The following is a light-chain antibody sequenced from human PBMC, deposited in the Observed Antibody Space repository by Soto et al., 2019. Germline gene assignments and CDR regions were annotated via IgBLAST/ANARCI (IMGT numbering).Light chain of an antibody. Sequence: EIVMTQSPATLSVSPGERATLSCRASQSVSSNLAWYQQNPGQAPRLLIYGASTRATGIPGRFSGSGSGTEFTLTITSLQSEDFAVYYCQQYNNWPRTFGQGTKVEI. V-gene: IGKV3-15*01. CDR1: QSVSSN. CDR3: QQYNNWPRT. J-gene: IGKJ1*01. CDR2: GAS.